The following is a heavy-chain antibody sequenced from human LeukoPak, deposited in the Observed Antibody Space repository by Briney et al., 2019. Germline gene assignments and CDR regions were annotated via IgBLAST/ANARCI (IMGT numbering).Heavy chain of an antibody. CDR2: ISSSSSTI. J-gene: IGHJ6*03. CDR3: ARIGPYDFWSAVIWDYYMDV. CDR1: GFTFSSYS. V-gene: IGHV3-48*01. Sequence: HTGGSLRLSCAASGFTFSSYSMNWVRQAPGKGLEWVSYISSSSSTIYYADSVKGRFTISRDNAKNSLYLQMNGLRAEDTAVYYCARIGPYDFWSAVIWDYYMDVWGKGTTVTVSS. D-gene: IGHD3-3*01.